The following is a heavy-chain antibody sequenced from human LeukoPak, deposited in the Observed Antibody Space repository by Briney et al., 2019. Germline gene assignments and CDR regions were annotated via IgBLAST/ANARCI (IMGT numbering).Heavy chain of an antibody. CDR3: AKPLVVPAANPLDY. Sequence: PGGSLRLSRAASGFTFSSYGMHWVRQAPGKGPEWVAFIRYGGSNKYYADSVKGRFTVSRDNSKNTLYLQMNSLRAEDTAVYYCAKPLVVPAANPLDYWGQGTLVTVSS. CDR1: GFTFSSYG. V-gene: IGHV3-30*02. CDR2: IRYGGSNK. J-gene: IGHJ4*02. D-gene: IGHD2-2*01.